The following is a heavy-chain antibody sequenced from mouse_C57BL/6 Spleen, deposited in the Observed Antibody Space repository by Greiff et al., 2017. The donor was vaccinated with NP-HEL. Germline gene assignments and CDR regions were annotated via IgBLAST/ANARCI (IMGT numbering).Heavy chain of an antibody. Sequence: QVQLKQSGPELVKPGASVKISCKASGYAFSSSWMNWVKQRPGKGLEWIGRIYPGDGDTNYNGKFKGKATLTADKSSSTAYMQLSSLTSEDSAVYFCARSSSGYVFDYWGQGTTLTVSS. CDR1: GYAFSSSW. J-gene: IGHJ2*01. V-gene: IGHV1-82*01. D-gene: IGHD3-2*02. CDR3: ARSSSGYVFDY. CDR2: IYPGDGDT.